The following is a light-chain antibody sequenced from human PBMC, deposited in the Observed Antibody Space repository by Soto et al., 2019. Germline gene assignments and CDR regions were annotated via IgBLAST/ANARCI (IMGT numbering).Light chain of an antibody. CDR2: VAS. CDR1: QSVDIN. Sequence: EIVMTQSPVTLSVSPGDRATLSCRASQSVDINLAWYQQKPGQTPKLLIYVASTRATGIPARFSGSGSGTEFTLTISSLQSEDFAVYHCQQYNVWPLTFGGGTKVEFK. J-gene: IGKJ4*01. V-gene: IGKV3-15*01. CDR3: QQYNVWPLT.